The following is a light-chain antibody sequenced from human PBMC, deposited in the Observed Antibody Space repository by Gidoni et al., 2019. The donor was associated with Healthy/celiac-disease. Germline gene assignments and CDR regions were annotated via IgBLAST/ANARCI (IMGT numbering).Light chain of an antibody. J-gene: IGKJ1*01. Sequence: DIQMTQSPSSLSASVGDRVTITCRASQSISSYLNWYQQKPGKAPKLLIYGATSLQSGVPSRFSGSGSGTDFTLTISSLQPEDFATYYCQQSYSTPWTFXXXTKVEIK. CDR2: GAT. CDR3: QQSYSTPWT. CDR1: QSISSY. V-gene: IGKV1-39*01.